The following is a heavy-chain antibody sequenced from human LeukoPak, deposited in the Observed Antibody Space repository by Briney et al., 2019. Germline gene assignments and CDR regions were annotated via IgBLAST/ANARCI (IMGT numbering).Heavy chain of an antibody. CDR2: MNPNSGNT. Sequence: ASVKVSCKASGYTFTSYDINWVRQATGQGLEWMGWMNPNSGNTGCAQKFQGRVTMTRNTSISTAYMELSSLRSEDTAVYYCARGLIAAAGYNWFDPWGQGTLVTVSS. J-gene: IGHJ5*02. CDR1: GYTFTSYD. D-gene: IGHD6-13*01. CDR3: ARGLIAAAGYNWFDP. V-gene: IGHV1-8*01.